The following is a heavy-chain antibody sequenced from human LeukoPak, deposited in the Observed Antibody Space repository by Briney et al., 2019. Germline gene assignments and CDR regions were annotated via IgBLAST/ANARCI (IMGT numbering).Heavy chain of an antibody. J-gene: IGHJ4*02. D-gene: IGHD3-10*01. V-gene: IGHV1-18*04. CDR3: ARGGIKLLWFGELTTDY. CDR2: ISTYNGKT. CDR1: GYTFTGYY. Sequence: ASVKVSCKASGYTFTGYYMHWVRQAPGQGLEWVGSISTYNGKTDYEQKFQGRLTLTTDTSTSTAYMELRSLRSDDTAVYYCARGGIKLLWFGELTTDYWGQGTLVTVSS.